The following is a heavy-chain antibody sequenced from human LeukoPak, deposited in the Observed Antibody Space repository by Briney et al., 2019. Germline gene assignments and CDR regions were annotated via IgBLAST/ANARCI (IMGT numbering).Heavy chain of an antibody. J-gene: IGHJ4*02. V-gene: IGHV3-66*01. CDR3: ARGPKYYCGFRD. Sequence: GGSLRLSCAASGFTVSSNYMSWVRQAPGKGLEWVSVIYSGGSTYYADSVKGRFTISRDNSKNTLYLQMNSLRAEDTAVYYCARGPKYYCGFRDWGQGTLVTVSS. CDR1: GFTVSSNY. D-gene: IGHD3-10*01. CDR2: IYSGGST.